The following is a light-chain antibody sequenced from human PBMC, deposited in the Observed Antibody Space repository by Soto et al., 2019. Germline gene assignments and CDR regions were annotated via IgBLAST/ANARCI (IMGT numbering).Light chain of an antibody. CDR3: QQRSNWPPVT. CDR2: GAS. J-gene: IGKJ5*01. CDR1: QSVSSSY. Sequence: EIVLTQSPATLSLSRGERATLSCRASQSVSSSYLSWYQQKPGQAPRLLIYGASSRATGIPDRFSGSGSGTDFTLTISSLEPEDFAVYYCQQRSNWPPVTFGQGTRLEIK. V-gene: IGKV3D-20*02.